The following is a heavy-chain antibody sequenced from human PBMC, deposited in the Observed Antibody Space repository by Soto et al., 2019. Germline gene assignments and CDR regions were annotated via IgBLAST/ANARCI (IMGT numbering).Heavy chain of an antibody. CDR1: GGSFSNSV. J-gene: IGHJ4*02. Sequence: QVQLVQSGAEVKKPGSSVKVSCKASGGSFSNSVISWVRQAPGQGLEWMGGIIPNFGTTNYAQKFQGKVTITADETTRTAYLELSGLTSEDTSVYSCARDVGGEAPIRYWGQGTLLTVSS. V-gene: IGHV1-69*01. CDR2: IIPNFGTT. CDR3: ARDVGGEAPIRY. D-gene: IGHD3-16*01.